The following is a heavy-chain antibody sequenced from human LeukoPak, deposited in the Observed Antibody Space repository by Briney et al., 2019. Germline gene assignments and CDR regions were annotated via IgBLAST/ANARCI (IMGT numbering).Heavy chain of an antibody. V-gene: IGHV1-69*04. D-gene: IGHD3-9*01. CDR3: ARALRYFDWLLSDRYYYYGMDV. CDR1: GGTFSSYA. Sequence: GASVKVSCKASGGTFSSYAISWVRQAPGQGLEWMGRIIPILGIANYAQKFQGRVTMTRDTSTSTVYMELSSLRSEDTAVYYCARALRYFDWLLSDRYYYYGMDVWGQGTTVTVSS. J-gene: IGHJ6*02. CDR2: IIPILGIA.